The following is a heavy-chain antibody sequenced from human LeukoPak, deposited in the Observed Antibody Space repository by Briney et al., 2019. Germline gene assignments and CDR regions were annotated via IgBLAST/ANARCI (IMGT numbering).Heavy chain of an antibody. Sequence: ASVKVSCKTSGGTFSSYAISWVRQAPGQGLEWMGGIIPIFGTANYAQKFQGRVTITTDESTSTAYMELSSLRSEDTAVYYCARELDQGAFDIWGQGTMVTVSS. CDR1: GGTFSSYA. D-gene: IGHD2-2*03. CDR2: IIPIFGTA. J-gene: IGHJ3*02. V-gene: IGHV1-69*05. CDR3: ARELDQGAFDI.